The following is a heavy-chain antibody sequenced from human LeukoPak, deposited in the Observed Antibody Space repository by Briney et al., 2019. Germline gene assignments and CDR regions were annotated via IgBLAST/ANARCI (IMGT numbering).Heavy chain of an antibody. V-gene: IGHV1-2*04. Sequence: ASVKVSCKASGYTFTSYGISWVRQAPGQGLEWMGWINPNSGGTNYAQKFQGWVTMTRDTSISTAYMELSRLRSDDTAVYYCARVGVGATFLDYYGMDVWGQGTTVTVSS. J-gene: IGHJ6*02. CDR3: ARVGVGATFLDYYGMDV. D-gene: IGHD1-26*01. CDR1: GYTFTSYG. CDR2: INPNSGGT.